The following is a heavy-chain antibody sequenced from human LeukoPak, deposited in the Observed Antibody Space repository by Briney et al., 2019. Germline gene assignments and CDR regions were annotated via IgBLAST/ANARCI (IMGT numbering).Heavy chain of an antibody. CDR3: ARDVPCSGGSCSTRYYYYYMDV. J-gene: IGHJ6*03. Sequence: AASVKVSCKASGDTFSSYAISWVRQAPGQGLEWMGRIIPIFGTANYAQKFQGRVTITTDTSTSTAYMELRSLRSDDTAVYYCARDVPCSGGSCSTRYYYYYMDVWGKGTTVTVSS. V-gene: IGHV1-69*05. CDR2: IIPIFGTA. CDR1: GDTFSSYA. D-gene: IGHD2-15*01.